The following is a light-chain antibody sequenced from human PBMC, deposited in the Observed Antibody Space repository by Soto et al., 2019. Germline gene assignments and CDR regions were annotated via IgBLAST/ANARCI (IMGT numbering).Light chain of an antibody. CDR3: CSYAGSYTFYV. J-gene: IGLJ1*01. CDR1: SSDVGDYNY. Sequence: QSALTQPRSVSGSPGQSVTISCTGTSSDVGDYNYVSWYQQHPGKAPKLMIYDVSERPSGVPDRFSGSKSGNTASLTISGLQAEDEADYYCCSYAGSYTFYVFGSGTKLTVL. V-gene: IGLV2-11*01. CDR2: DVS.